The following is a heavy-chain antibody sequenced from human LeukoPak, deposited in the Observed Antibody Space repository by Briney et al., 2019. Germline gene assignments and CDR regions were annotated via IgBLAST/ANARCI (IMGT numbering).Heavy chain of an antibody. CDR2: IYTGGTT. J-gene: IGHJ3*01. CDR3: VVDRYCSGGSCSDAFDL. V-gene: IGHV3-53*01. CDR1: GFIVSSIY. Sequence: PGGSLRISCAASGFIVSSIYISWVRQAPGKGLEWVSVIYTGGTTYYSDSVKGRFTSSRDDSKNTVYLQMNSLRAEDTAIYYCVVDRYCSGGSCSDAFDLWGHGTMVTVSS. D-gene: IGHD2-15*01.